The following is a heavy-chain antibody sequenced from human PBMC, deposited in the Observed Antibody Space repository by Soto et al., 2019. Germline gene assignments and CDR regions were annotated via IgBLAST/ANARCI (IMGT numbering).Heavy chain of an antibody. V-gene: IGHV3-30-3*01. Sequence: GGSLRLSCAASGFTFSSYAMHWVRQAPGKGLEWVAVISYDGSNKYYADSVKGRFTISRDNSKNTLYLQMNSLRAEDTAVYYCARDLGMGTIAAAGTCDYWGQGTLVTVSS. J-gene: IGHJ4*02. D-gene: IGHD6-13*01. CDR1: GFTFSSYA. CDR3: ARDLGMGTIAAAGTCDY. CDR2: ISYDGSNK.